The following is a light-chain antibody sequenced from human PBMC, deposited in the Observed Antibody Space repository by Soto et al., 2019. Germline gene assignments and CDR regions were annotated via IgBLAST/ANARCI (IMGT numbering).Light chain of an antibody. V-gene: IGLV1-44*01. Sequence: QSVLTQPPSVSGTPGQRVAISCSGSSSNIASNSVNWYQQLPTAAPKLLIYTNNRRPSEVPDRFSASKSGTSASLAISGLQSEDEAHYYCGVWDDNLNAVVFGGGTKLTVL. CDR3: GVWDDNLNAVV. CDR2: TNN. CDR1: SSNIASNS. J-gene: IGLJ2*01.